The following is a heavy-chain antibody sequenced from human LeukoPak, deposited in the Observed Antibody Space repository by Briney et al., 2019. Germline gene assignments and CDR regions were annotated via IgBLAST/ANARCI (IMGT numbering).Heavy chain of an antibody. J-gene: IGHJ6*02. CDR2: IRVNDET. D-gene: IGHD3-10*01. Sequence: GGSLRLSCAASGFTFSNYAMNWVRQAPGKGLEWVSGIRVNDETYYADSVKGRFTISRDNSKKTLHLQMNSLRAEDTAVYYCAKDHGFGELYGMDVWGQGTTVTVSS. V-gene: IGHV3-23*01. CDR3: AKDHGFGELYGMDV. CDR1: GFTFSNYA.